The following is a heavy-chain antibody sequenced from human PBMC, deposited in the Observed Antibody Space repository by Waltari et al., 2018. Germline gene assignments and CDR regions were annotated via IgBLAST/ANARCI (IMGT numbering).Heavy chain of an antibody. CDR1: GGSFSGYY. J-gene: IGHJ5*02. CDR2: INHRGGT. D-gene: IGHD3-9*01. Sequence: QVQLQQWGAGLLKPSETLSLTCAVYGGSFSGYYWSWIRQPPGKGLEWIGEINHRGGTNYNPSLKSRVTRAVDTSKNHVSRKLSSVTAADTAVYYCARGSALRYFDWSILGGPPFDPWGQGTLVTVSA. V-gene: IGHV4-34*01. CDR3: ARGSALRYFDWSILGGPPFDP.